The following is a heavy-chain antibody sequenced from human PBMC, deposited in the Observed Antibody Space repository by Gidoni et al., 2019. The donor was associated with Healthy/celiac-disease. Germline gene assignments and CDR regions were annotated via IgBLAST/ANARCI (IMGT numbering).Heavy chain of an antibody. Sequence: EVQLVEYGGGLVQPGGSLRLACAAAGFTFSSYWMSWVRQSPGKGLEWVDNIKQDGSEKYYVDSVKCRFTISRDNAKNSLYLQMNSLRAEDTAVYYCAIPVTMVRGAKGWGQGTLVTVSS. V-gene: IGHV3-7*02. CDR1: GFTFSSYW. D-gene: IGHD3-10*01. CDR2: IKQDGSEK. CDR3: AIPVTMVRGAKG. J-gene: IGHJ4*02.